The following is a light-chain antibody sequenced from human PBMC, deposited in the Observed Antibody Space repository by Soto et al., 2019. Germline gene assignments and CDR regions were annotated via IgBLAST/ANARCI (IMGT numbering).Light chain of an antibody. J-gene: IGLJ3*02. CDR2: STN. CDR3: VLFLDGGISV. Sequence: QTVVTQEPSFSVSPGGTVTLTCGLSSGSVSTSNYPSWFQQTPGQAPRTLMYSTNTRSSGVPDRFSGSILGNKAALTITGAQADDESDYYCVLFLDGGISVFGGGTKVTVL. V-gene: IGLV8-61*01. CDR1: SGSVSTSNY.